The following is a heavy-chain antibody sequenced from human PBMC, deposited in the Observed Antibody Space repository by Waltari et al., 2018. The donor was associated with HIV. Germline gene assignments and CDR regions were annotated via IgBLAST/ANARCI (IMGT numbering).Heavy chain of an antibody. D-gene: IGHD4-17*01. CDR3: ASTLTTVVTYWYFDL. J-gene: IGHJ2*01. V-gene: IGHV1-69*06. Sequence: QVQLVQSGAEVKKPGSSVKVSCKASGGTFSSYVISWVRQAPGQGLEWMGGIIPIFGTANDAQKCQGRVTITADKSTSTAYMELSSLRSEDTAVYYCASTLTTVVTYWYFDLWGRGTLVTVSS. CDR1: GGTFSSYV. CDR2: IIPIFGTA.